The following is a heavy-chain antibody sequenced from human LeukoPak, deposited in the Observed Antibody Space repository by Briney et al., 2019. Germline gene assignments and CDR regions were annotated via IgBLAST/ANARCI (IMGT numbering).Heavy chain of an antibody. CDR1: GFTFSDYY. CDR2: ISSSGSTI. V-gene: IGHV3-11*04. CDR3: ARATKLARGYYYYYMDV. J-gene: IGHJ6*03. Sequence: GGSLRLSCAASGFTFSDYYMSWIRRAPGKGLEWVSYISSSGSTIYYADSVKGRFTISRDNAKNSLYLQMNSLRAEDTAVYYCARATKLARGYYYYYMDVWGKGTTVTVSS. D-gene: IGHD6-6*01.